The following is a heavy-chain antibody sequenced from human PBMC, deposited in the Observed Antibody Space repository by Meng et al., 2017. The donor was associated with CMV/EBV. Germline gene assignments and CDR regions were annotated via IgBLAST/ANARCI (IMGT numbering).Heavy chain of an antibody. J-gene: IGHJ3*02. CDR2: INHSGST. CDR1: GGSFSGYY. D-gene: IGHD3-10*01. CDR3: ARGGSVFSI. V-gene: IGHV4-34*01. Sequence: GSLRLSCAVYGGSFSGYYWSWIRQPPGKGLEWIGEINHSGSTNYNPSLKSRVTTSVDTSKNQFSLKLSSVTAAHTAVYYCARGGSVFSIWGQGTMVTVSS.